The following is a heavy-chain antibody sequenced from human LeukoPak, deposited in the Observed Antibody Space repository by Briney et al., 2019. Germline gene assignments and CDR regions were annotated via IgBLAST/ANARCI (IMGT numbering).Heavy chain of an antibody. CDR1: GYTFTSYY. J-gene: IGHJ6*03. Sequence: ASVKVSCKASGYTFTSYYMHWVRQAPGQGLEWMGIINPSGGSTSYAQKFQGRVTMTRDMSTSTVYMGLSSLRSEDTAVYYCARDWGSGWSTKKPDYYYYMDVWGKGTTVTISS. CDR3: ARDWGSGWSTKKPDYYYYMDV. D-gene: IGHD6-19*01. CDR2: INPSGGST. V-gene: IGHV1-46*01.